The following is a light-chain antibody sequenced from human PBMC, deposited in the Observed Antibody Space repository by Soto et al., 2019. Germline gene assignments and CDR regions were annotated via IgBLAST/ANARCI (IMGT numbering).Light chain of an antibody. V-gene: IGKV3-20*01. CDR1: QSVSSSY. CDR3: QQYGSSFSWA. CDR2: GAS. J-gene: IGKJ1*01. Sequence: EIVLTQSPGTLSLSPGERATLSCRASQSVSSSYLAWYQQKPGQAPRLLIYGASSRATGIPDRFSGSGSGTDFTLTISRLEPEDFAVYYCQQYGSSFSWAFGQGTKVVIK.